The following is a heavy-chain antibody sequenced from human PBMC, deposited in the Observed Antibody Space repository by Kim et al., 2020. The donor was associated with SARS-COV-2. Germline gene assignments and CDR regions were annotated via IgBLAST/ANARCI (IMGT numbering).Heavy chain of an antibody. CDR1: GGTFSSYA. CDR3: ARSDMGDIDYGDYYYYGMDV. D-gene: IGHD4-17*01. Sequence: SVKVSCKASGGTFSSYAISWVRQAPGQGLEWMGGIIPIFGTANYAQKFQGRVTITADESTSTAYMELSSLRSEDTAVYYCARSDMGDIDYGDYYYYGMDVWGQGTTVTVSS. J-gene: IGHJ6*02. V-gene: IGHV1-69*13. CDR2: IIPIFGTA.